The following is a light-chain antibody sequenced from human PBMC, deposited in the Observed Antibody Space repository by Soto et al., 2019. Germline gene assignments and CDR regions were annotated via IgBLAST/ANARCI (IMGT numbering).Light chain of an antibody. CDR2: AAS. CDR1: QGIRNG. J-gene: IGKJ1*01. Sequence: DIQMTQSPSSLSASVGDRVTITCRASQGIRNGLGWYQQKPGQAPKRLIYAASSLQSGVPSRFSGSGSGTEFTLTISSLQPEDFATYYCLQHNSYPRTFGQGTKVEIK. V-gene: IGKV1-17*01. CDR3: LQHNSYPRT.